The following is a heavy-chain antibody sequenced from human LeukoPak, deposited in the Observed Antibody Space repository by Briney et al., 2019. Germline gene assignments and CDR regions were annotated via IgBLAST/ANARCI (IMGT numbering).Heavy chain of an antibody. D-gene: IGHD3-16*02. CDR3: ARDHRGRIFSYYGMDV. CDR1: GFTFSSYS. V-gene: IGHV3-48*01. Sequence: PGGSLRLSCAASGFTFSSYSMNWVRQAPGQGLEWVSYISSSSSTIYYADSVKGRFTISRDNAKNSLYLQMNSLRAEDTAVYYCARDHRGRIFSYYGMDVWGQGTTVTVSS. CDR2: ISSSSSTI. J-gene: IGHJ6*02.